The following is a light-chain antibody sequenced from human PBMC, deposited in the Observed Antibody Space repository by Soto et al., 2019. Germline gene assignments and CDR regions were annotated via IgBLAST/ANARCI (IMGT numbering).Light chain of an antibody. V-gene: IGKV3-15*01. CDR3: QQYNNWPRT. J-gene: IGKJ1*01. Sequence: DIVMTQSPATLSVSPGERATLSCRASQSVSSDLAWYHQKPGQAPRLLIYGASTRATGIPARFSGSGSGTEFTLTINSLQSEDFAVYYCQQYNNWPRTFGQGTKVEIK. CDR2: GAS. CDR1: QSVSSD.